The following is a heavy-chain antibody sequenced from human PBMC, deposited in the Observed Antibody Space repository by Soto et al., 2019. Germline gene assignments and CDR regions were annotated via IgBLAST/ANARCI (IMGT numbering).Heavy chain of an antibody. CDR2: IYYSGST. V-gene: IGHV4-59*02. J-gene: IGHJ4*02. D-gene: IGHD4-17*01. Sequence: SETMSLTCTVSGGSVSSYYWSWIRQPPGKGLEWIGYIYYSGSTNYNPSLKSRVTISVDTSKNQFSLKLSSVTAADTAVYYCARGYGDYVSDYWGQGTLVTVSS. CDR3: ARGYGDYVSDY. CDR1: GGSVSSYY.